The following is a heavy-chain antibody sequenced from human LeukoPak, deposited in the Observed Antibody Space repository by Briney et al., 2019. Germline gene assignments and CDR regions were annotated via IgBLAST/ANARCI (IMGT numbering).Heavy chain of an antibody. Sequence: ASVKVSCKASGGTFSSYALSWVRQAPGQGLEWLGWMNPNSGNTGYAQKFQGRVTMTRNTSISTAYMELSSLRSEDTAVYYCARGDYDILTGSNWFDPWGQGTLVTVSS. D-gene: IGHD3-9*01. CDR1: GGTFSSYA. V-gene: IGHV1-8*02. J-gene: IGHJ5*02. CDR2: MNPNSGNT. CDR3: ARGDYDILTGSNWFDP.